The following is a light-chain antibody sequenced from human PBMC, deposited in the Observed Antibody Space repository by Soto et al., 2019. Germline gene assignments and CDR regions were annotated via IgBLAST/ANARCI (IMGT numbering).Light chain of an antibody. V-gene: IGKV3-11*01. CDR3: QQSSCWALT. J-gene: IGKJ4*01. CDR1: QSVSSD. CDR2: NAS. Sequence: EIVLTQSPATLSLSPGERATLSCRASQSVSSDLAWYQQKPGQAPRLLIYNASNRATGIPARFSGSGSGTDFTPTISSVHAEDFVVYFYQQSSCWALTFGGGTKVEIK.